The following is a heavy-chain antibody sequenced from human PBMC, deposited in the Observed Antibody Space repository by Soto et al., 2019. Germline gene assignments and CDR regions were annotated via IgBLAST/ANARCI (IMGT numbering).Heavy chain of an antibody. Sequence: EVQLVESGGDLVQPGGSLRLSCAASGFTVSNNYMTWVRQAPGKGLEWVSRIYVGGYTYYAASVKGRFTISRDNSKNTLYLQMNSLRAEVTAVYYCAVDAPRHWFDSWGQGTLVTVSS. V-gene: IGHV3-66*01. CDR1: GFTVSNNY. CDR2: IYVGGYT. CDR3: AVDAPRHWFDS. D-gene: IGHD6-6*01. J-gene: IGHJ5*01.